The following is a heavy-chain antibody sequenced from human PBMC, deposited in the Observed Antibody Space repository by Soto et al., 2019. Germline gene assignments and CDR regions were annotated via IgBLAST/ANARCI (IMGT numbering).Heavy chain of an antibody. CDR1: GVTFSIYA. CDR3: ARDLGAPMVSGGAFDS. D-gene: IGHD2-8*01. CDR2: IIPIFGTS. V-gene: IGHV1-69*01. J-gene: IGHJ3*02. Sequence: QVQLVQSGAEVKKPGSSVKVSCTASGVTFSIYAISWVRQAPGQGLEWMGGIIPIFGTSNYAQKFQGRVTITADEHTSTSYRELSSLRSEDTAVYYWARDLGAPMVSGGAFDSWGQGTMVPVSS.